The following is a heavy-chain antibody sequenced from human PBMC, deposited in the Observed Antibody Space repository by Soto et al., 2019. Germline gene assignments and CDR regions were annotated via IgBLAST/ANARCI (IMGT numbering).Heavy chain of an antibody. CDR1: GGSISRENFY. CDR2: INHSGRV. J-gene: IGHJ5*01. Sequence: ALSLTCSVPGGSISRENFYWCWICQAARKGLEWIGDINHSGRVNYSPSLKSRVTISLDTSKNQFSLTLSAVTAADTAMYYCSTRAYDTNGYYRFDPWGQATLVTISS. CDR3: STRAYDTNGYYRFDP. V-gene: IGHV4-39*07. D-gene: IGHD3-22*01.